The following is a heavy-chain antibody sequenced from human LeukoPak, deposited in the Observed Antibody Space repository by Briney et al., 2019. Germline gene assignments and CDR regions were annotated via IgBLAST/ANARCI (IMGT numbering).Heavy chain of an antibody. V-gene: IGHV3-66*04. D-gene: IGHD5-24*01. CDR1: GLIVCSNY. CDR3: ARLAGDGLPLFDR. CDR2: FYSGGST. J-gene: IGHJ4*02. Sequence: GGSLRLSCAGSGLIVCSNYMRCVRQAPGKGLEWVSVFYSGGSTLYADSVKGRFIISRDTSRNTLDLQMTSLRTEDTAVYYCARLAGDGLPLFDRRGRGTLVTVSS.